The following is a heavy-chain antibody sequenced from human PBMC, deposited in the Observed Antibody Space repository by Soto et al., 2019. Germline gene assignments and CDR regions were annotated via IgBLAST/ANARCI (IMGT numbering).Heavy chain of an antibody. J-gene: IGHJ3*02. CDR1: GGSISSSSYY. V-gene: IGHV4-39*01. Sequence: SETLSLTCAVSGGSISSSSYYWGWIRQPPGKGLEWIGSIYYSGSTYYNPSLKSRVTISVDTSKNQFSLKLSSVTAADTAVYYCARSYYDILTGYYLRGSAFDIWGQGTMVTVSS. CDR3: ARSYYDILTGYYLRGSAFDI. D-gene: IGHD3-9*01. CDR2: IYYSGST.